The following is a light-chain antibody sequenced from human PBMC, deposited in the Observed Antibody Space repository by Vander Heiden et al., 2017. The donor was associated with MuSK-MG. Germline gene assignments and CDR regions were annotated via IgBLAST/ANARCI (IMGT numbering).Light chain of an antibody. Sequence: DVVLTQSPLPLPVTLGQPASISFRSSQSLVYNGGTTYLNWCQQRPGQSPRRLMYKGSNRDSGVPDRFSGSGSGTEFTLKISRVEAEDVGVYYCRQGKHWPGTFGQGTKVEIK. J-gene: IGKJ1*01. V-gene: IGKV2-30*01. CDR1: QSLVYNGGTTY. CDR3: RQGKHWPGT. CDR2: KGS.